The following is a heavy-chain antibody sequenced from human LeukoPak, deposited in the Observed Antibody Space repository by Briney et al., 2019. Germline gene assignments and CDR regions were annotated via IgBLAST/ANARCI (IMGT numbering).Heavy chain of an antibody. J-gene: IGHJ4*01. CDR3: ARVHHGYLDY. CDR1: GGSINTYY. Sequence: SDTLSLTCTVSGGSINTYYWTWLRQPPWKGLEWLGDIDYSETTNYRPSLRDRVTVSMDTSRDQFSLKLNSVTAADTAVYFCARVHHGYLDYWGHGTLVTVSS. V-gene: IGHV4-59*07. D-gene: IGHD1-14*01. CDR2: IDYSETT.